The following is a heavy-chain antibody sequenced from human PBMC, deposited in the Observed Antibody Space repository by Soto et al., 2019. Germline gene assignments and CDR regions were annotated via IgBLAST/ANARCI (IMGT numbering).Heavy chain of an antibody. D-gene: IGHD2-15*01. CDR3: TRLGGSAGGGRLLGVDY. V-gene: IGHV3-73*01. J-gene: IGHJ4*02. Sequence: PGGSLRLSCAASGFTFSGSAMHWVRQASGKGLEWVGRIRSKANSYATAYAASVKGRFTISRDDSKNTAYLQMNSLKTEDTAVYYCTRLGGSAGGGRLLGVDYWGQGTLVTVSS. CDR1: GFTFSGSA. CDR2: IRSKANSYAT.